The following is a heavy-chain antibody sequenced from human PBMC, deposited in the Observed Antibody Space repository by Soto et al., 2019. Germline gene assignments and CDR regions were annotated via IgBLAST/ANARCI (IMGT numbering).Heavy chain of an antibody. Sequence: GGSLRLSCAASGFTFSSYAMSWVRRAPGKGLEWVSDISGSGGSTYYADSVKGRFTISRDNSKNTLYLQMNSLRAEDTDVYYCAKDQSHKLLHACDIWGQGTMVTFSS. V-gene: IGHV3-23*01. CDR2: ISGSGGST. J-gene: IGHJ3*02. CDR1: GFTFSSYA. D-gene: IGHD2-15*01. CDR3: AKDQSHKLLHACDI.